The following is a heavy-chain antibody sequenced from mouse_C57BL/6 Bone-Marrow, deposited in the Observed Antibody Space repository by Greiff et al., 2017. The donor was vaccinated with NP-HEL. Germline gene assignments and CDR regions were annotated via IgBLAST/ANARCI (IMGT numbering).Heavy chain of an antibody. J-gene: IGHJ1*03. D-gene: IGHD2-12*01. CDR2: IWWDDDK. CDR3: ARIAPSYDEYFDV. Sequence: QVTLKVSGPGILQPSQTLSLTCSFSGFSLSTFGMGVGWIRQPSGKGLEWLAHIWWDDDKYYNPALKSRLTISKDTSKNQVFLKIANVDTADTATYYYARIAPSYDEYFDVWGTGTTVTVSS. CDR1: GFSLSTFGMG. V-gene: IGHV8-8*01.